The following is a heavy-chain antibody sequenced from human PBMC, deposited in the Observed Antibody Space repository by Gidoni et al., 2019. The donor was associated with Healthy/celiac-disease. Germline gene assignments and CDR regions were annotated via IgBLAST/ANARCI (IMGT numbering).Heavy chain of an antibody. CDR1: GGSISSYY. D-gene: IGHD3-22*01. CDR3: ARDDSSGYYGIDY. J-gene: IGHJ4*02. Sequence: QVQLQESGPGLVKPSETLSLTCTVSGGSISSYYWSWIRQPPGKGLEWIGYLYYSGSTNYNPSLKSRVTISVDTSKNQFSLKLSSVTAADTAVYYCARDDSSGYYGIDYWGQGTLVTVSS. CDR2: LYYSGST. V-gene: IGHV4-59*01.